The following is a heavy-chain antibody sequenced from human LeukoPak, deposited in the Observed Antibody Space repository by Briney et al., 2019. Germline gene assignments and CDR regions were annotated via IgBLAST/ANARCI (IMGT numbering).Heavy chain of an antibody. Sequence: GRSLRLSCAASGFTFSNFAMPWVRQAPGKGLEWVAVISYDGSNKYYADSVKGRFTISRDNSKNTLYLQMNSLRAEDMALYYCAKDMAGATTTGLDYWGQGTLVTVSS. J-gene: IGHJ4*02. CDR3: AKDMAGATTTGLDY. CDR2: ISYDGSNK. D-gene: IGHD1-26*01. CDR1: GFTFSNFA. V-gene: IGHV3-30*04.